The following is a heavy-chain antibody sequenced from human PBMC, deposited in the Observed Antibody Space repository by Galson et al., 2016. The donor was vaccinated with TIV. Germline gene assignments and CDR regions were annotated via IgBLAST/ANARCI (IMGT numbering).Heavy chain of an antibody. CDR3: ARAGPRYSGYVYDGMDV. CDR2: IYPGDSDI. J-gene: IGHJ6*02. Sequence: QSGAEVKKPGESLKISCKESGYDFTNYWMAWVRQKPGKGLEWMGIIYPGDSDIKYSPSFQGQVTISADRYISTAYLQWSSLKASDTAMYFCARAGPRYSGYVYDGMDVWGQGTKVTVSS. V-gene: IGHV5-51*01. D-gene: IGHD5-12*01. CDR1: GYDFTNYW.